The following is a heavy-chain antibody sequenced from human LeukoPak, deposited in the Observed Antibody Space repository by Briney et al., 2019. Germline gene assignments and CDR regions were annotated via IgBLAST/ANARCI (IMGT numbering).Heavy chain of an antibody. CDR3: AKDRGNSTQEIDY. V-gene: IGHV3-30*02. Sequence: PGGSLRLSCAASGFTFSTYGIHWVRQAPGKGLEWVALIRYDGSNKYYADSVKGRFTISRDNSKSTLYLQMNSLRTEDTAVYYCAKDRGNSTQEIDYWGQGTLVTVSS. CDR1: GFTFSTYG. J-gene: IGHJ4*02. D-gene: IGHD1/OR15-1a*01. CDR2: IRYDGSNK.